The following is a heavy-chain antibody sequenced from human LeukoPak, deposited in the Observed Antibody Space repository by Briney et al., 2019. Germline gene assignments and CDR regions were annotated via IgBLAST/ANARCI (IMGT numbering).Heavy chain of an antibody. Sequence: SETLSLTCTVSGGSISSYYWSWIRQPAGKGLEWIGYIYHSGSTYYNPSLESRVTISVDRSKNQFSLKLSSVTAADTAVYYCAKSWKSPIFGVDGAFDIWGQGTMVTVSS. V-gene: IGHV4-59*06. CDR2: IYHSGST. CDR3: AKSWKSPIFGVDGAFDI. D-gene: IGHD3-3*01. J-gene: IGHJ3*02. CDR1: GGSISSYY.